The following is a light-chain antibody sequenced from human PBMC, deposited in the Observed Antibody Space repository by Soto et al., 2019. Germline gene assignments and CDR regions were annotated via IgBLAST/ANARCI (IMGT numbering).Light chain of an antibody. V-gene: IGKV3-20*01. CDR1: QSVSSSF. Sequence: EIVLTQSPGTLSLSQGEGATLSCRASQSVSSSFFAWYQQKPDQAPRLLIYGASSRPTGIPDRFSGSGSGKDFTLTISRLEPEDVAVYYCQQYGSSPWTFGQGTKVETK. CDR2: GAS. J-gene: IGKJ1*01. CDR3: QQYGSSPWT.